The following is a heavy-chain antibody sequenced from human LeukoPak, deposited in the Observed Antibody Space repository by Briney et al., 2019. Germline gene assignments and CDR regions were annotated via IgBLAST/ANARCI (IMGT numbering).Heavy chain of an antibody. Sequence: GGSLRLSCAASGFTFDDYAMHWVRKSPGKGLEWVSLISWDGGSTYYADSVKGRFTISRDNSKTSLYLQMNSLRAEDTALYYWAKGPYYYDSSGYYNLDSWGQGTLVTVSS. CDR1: GFTFDDYA. J-gene: IGHJ4*02. CDR2: ISWDGGST. CDR3: AKGPYYYDSSGYYNLDS. D-gene: IGHD3-22*01. V-gene: IGHV3-43D*03.